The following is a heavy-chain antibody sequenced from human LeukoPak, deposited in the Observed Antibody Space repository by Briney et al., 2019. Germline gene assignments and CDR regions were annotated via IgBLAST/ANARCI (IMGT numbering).Heavy chain of an antibody. CDR3: ARGGGLNYYYYYMDV. J-gene: IGHJ6*03. CDR2: IYYSGST. D-gene: IGHD3-16*01. CDR1: GVSITSYY. Sequence: SETLSLTCTVSGVSITSYYWSWIRQPPGKGLEWIGYIYYSGSTNYNPSLKSRVTISVDTSKNQFSLKLSSVTAADTAVYYCARGGGLNYYYYYMDVWGKGTTVTISS. V-gene: IGHV4-59*01.